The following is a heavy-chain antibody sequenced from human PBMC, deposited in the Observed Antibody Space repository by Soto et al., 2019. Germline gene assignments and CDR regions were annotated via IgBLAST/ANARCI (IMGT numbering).Heavy chain of an antibody. CDR3: VKDGSSGWPYYYGLDV. J-gene: IGHJ6*02. CDR1: GFTFSSYG. CDR2: ISYDGRNK. V-gene: IGHV3-30*18. Sequence: QVQLVESGGGGVQPGRSLRLSCAASGFTFSSYGMHWVRQAPGKGLEWVAVISYDGRNKYYADSVKGRFTISRDNSKNTLYLQMSSMRAEDTAVYYCVKDGSSGWPYYYGLDVWGQGTTVNGSS. D-gene: IGHD6-19*01.